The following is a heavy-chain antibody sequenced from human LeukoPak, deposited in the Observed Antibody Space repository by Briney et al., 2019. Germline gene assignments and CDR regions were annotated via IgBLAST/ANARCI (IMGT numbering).Heavy chain of an antibody. CDR1: GFTFSSYA. CDR3: ARDLTGCLDY. D-gene: IGHD6-19*01. Sequence: SLRLSCAASGFTFSSYAMHWVRQAPGKGLEWVAVISYDGSNKYYADSVKGRFTISRDNSKNTLFLQMNSLRAEDTAVYYCARDLTGCLDYWGQGTLVTVSS. J-gene: IGHJ4*02. CDR2: ISYDGSNK. V-gene: IGHV3-30*14.